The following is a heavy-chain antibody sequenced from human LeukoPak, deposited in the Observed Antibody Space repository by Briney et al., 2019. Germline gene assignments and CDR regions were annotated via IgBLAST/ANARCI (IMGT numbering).Heavy chain of an antibody. CDR2: MNPNSGNT. CDR3: ARDLCSSTSCPYYYGMDV. J-gene: IGHJ6*02. Sequence: ASVKVSCKASGGTFSSYAISWVRQAPGQGLEWMGWMNPNSGNTGYAQKFQGRVTMTRNTSISTAYMELSSLRSDDTAVYYCARDLCSSTSCPYYYGMDVWGQGTTVTVSS. D-gene: IGHD2-2*01. CDR1: GGTFSSYA. V-gene: IGHV1-8*02.